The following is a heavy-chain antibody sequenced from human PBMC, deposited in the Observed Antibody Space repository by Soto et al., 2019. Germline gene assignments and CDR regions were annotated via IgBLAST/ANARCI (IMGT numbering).Heavy chain of an antibody. CDR2: IYWDDDK. V-gene: IGHV2-5*02. CDR1: GFSLSTSSVG. CDR3: GYVYHDWGRWGA. J-gene: IGHJ5*02. Sequence: ITLKESGPMLVKPTQTLTLTCTFSGFSLSTSSVGVGWIRQPPGKALEWLALIYWDDDKLYSPSLQSRLTITKDTSKSQVVLTMTNIDAVDTDTYYCGYVYHDWGRWGAWGQGTLVTVSS. D-gene: IGHD3-16*01.